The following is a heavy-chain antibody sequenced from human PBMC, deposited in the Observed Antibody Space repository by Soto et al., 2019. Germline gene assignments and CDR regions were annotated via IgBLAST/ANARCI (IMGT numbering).Heavy chain of an antibody. CDR2: IVSDGSAK. D-gene: IGHD1-1*01. CDR3: ARDDAFGNENGFDI. CDR1: GFPFSTYG. V-gene: IGHV3-33*01. J-gene: IGHJ3*02. Sequence: QVQLVESGGGVVQPGTSLRLSCAVSGFPFSTYGFHRVRQPPGKGLEWVAVIVSDGSAKYHADSVEGRFTISRDNSKDTLFLQRNSLRAEDTAVYYCARDDAFGNENGFDIWGQGTMVTVSS.